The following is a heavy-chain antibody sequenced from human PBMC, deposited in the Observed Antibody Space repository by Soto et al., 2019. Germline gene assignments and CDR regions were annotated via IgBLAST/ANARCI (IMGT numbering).Heavy chain of an antibody. CDR2: TSFDGNNK. V-gene: IGHV3-30-3*01. CDR3: ARGEWQSLLYPLGY. CDR1: GFTFSAYS. D-gene: IGHD2-2*02. Sequence: QVQLVESGGGVVQPGRSLRLSCAASGFTFSAYSMHWVRQAPGKAPEWVAVTSFDGNNKFFAESVKGRFTISRDNSKNTVYLQLNSLRAEDTAVYYCARGEWQSLLYPLGYWDQGTLVTVSS. J-gene: IGHJ4*02.